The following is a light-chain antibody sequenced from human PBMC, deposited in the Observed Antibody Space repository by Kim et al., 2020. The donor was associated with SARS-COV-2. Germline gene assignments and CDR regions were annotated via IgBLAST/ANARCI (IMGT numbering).Light chain of an antibody. V-gene: IGKV1-5*03. Sequence: DIQMTQSPSTLSAFVGDRVTMTCQASQSVDGWLAWYQQKPGKAPRLLIYQASKLASGVPSRFSGSGSGTDFTLTVSNLQSDDSAVYYCKQYETYWAFGPGTKVDIK. CDR1: QSVDGW. CDR3: KQYETYWA. J-gene: IGKJ3*01. CDR2: QAS.